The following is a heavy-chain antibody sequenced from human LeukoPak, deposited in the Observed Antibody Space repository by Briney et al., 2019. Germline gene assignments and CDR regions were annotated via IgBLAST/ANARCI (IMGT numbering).Heavy chain of an antibody. D-gene: IGHD3-10*01. V-gene: IGHV1-24*01. CDR2: YEPESAEM. CDR3: AAGTYYSLTTVY. Sequence: ASVKVSCKISGSTLSELSMHWVRQAPGKGLEWLGGYEPESAEMAHARNFQGRVTMIEDTSTDTAYLELSSLKSEDTAVYYCAAGTYYSLTTVYWGQGTLVTVSS. CDR1: GSTLSELS. J-gene: IGHJ4*02.